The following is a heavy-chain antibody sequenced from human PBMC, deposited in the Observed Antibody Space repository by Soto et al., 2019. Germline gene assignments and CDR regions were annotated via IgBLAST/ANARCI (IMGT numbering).Heavy chain of an antibody. CDR3: ARGRSGIPYGMDV. CDR1: GFTFSSYW. CDR2: IDNAGSGT. V-gene: IGHV3-74*01. Sequence: EVQLVESGGGLVQPGGSLRLSCAASGFTFSSYWMHWVRQAPGKGLVWVSRIDNAGSGTSYADSVKGRFTISRDNAKNTLYLQMNSLRAEDTAAYYCARGRSGIPYGMDVWGQGTTVTVSS. D-gene: IGHD1-26*01. J-gene: IGHJ6*02.